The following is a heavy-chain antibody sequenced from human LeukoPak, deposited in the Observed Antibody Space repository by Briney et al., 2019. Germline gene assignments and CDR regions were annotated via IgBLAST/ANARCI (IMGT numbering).Heavy chain of an antibody. Sequence: SETLSLTCTVSGGSISSSSYYWGWIPQPPGKGLEWVGRIYYSGSTYYNRSLKSRVTISVDTSKNQFSLKLSSVTAADTAVYYCARLVPYYYDSSGYYPLDYWGQGTLVTVSS. J-gene: IGHJ4*02. CDR3: ARLVPYYYDSSGYYPLDY. CDR2: IYYSGST. D-gene: IGHD3-22*01. V-gene: IGHV4-39*01. CDR1: GGSISSSSYY.